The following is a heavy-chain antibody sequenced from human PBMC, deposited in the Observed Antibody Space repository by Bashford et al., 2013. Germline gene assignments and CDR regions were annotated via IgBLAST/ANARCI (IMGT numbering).Heavy chain of an antibody. CDR1: GGTFSKYA. V-gene: IGHV1-69*13. CDR3: ARGHFSTYSSSSVPFDY. Sequence: SVKVSCKASGGTFSKYAISWVRQAPGQGLEWMGEIIPMFDKENYAQKFQGRVTITADESTSIAYMELSSLRSEDTAVYYCARGHFSTYSSSSVPFDYWGQGTLVTVSS. J-gene: IGHJ4*02. D-gene: IGHD6-6*01. CDR2: IIPMFDKE.